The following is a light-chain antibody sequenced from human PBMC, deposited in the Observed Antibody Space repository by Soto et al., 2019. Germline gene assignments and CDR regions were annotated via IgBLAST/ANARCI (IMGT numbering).Light chain of an antibody. CDR2: GND. V-gene: IGLV1-44*01. J-gene: IGLJ2*01. CDR1: SSNIGSYA. Sequence: QSVLTQPPSASGTPGQRVTFFCSESSSNIGSYAFNWYQQLPGTAPKLLIYGNDQRPSGVPDRFSGSKSGTSASLAIGGLQSEDEADYYCAAWDDSLTGPAVFGGGTKVTVL. CDR3: AAWDDSLTGPAV.